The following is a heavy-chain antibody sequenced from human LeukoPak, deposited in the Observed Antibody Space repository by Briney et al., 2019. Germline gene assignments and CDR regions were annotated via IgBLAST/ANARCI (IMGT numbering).Heavy chain of an antibody. J-gene: IGHJ5*02. Sequence: PGGSLRLSCAASGFTFSSHAMHWVRQAPGKGLERVAVISYDGRVTYYADSVKGRFTISRDNSNNTLYLHLSSLRLDDGAVFYCARSIIPGAVPGLVDSWGRGTLVTVSS. V-gene: IGHV3-30*04. CDR2: ISYDGRVT. D-gene: IGHD2-8*02. CDR1: GFTFSSHA. CDR3: ARSIIPGAVPGLVDS.